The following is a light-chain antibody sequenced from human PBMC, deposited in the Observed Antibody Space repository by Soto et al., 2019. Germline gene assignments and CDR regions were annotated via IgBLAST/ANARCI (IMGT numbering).Light chain of an antibody. CDR2: GAS. Sequence: EVVMSQSPATLSVSPGERATLSCRASHSVSSSLAWYQQKTGKAPRLLISGASTRAAGIPARFSGSESRTEFTLTIRSLQSQELAVYYCQQYSNWPPQWTFGQGTKVDI. CDR1: HSVSSS. CDR3: QQYSNWPPQWT. J-gene: IGKJ1*01. V-gene: IGKV3-15*01.